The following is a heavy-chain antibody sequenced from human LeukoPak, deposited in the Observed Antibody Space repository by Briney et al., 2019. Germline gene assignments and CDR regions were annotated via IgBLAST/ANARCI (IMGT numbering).Heavy chain of an antibody. V-gene: IGHV3-72*01. J-gene: IGHJ4*02. Sequence: GGSLRLSCAASGFTFSDHYMDWVRQAPGKGLEWVGRIRNREKSYTIEYAASVEGRFTISRDDSKNSLYLQMNSLKTEDTAVYYCARRFSGIYSGIDYWGQGTLVTVSS. CDR2: IRNREKSYTI. CDR1: GFTFSDHY. D-gene: IGHD1-26*01. CDR3: ARRFSGIYSGIDY.